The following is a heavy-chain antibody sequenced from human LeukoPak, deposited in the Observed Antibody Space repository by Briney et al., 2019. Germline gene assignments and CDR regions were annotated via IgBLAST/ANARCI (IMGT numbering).Heavy chain of an antibody. Sequence: GGSLRLSCAGSGFTFSDYWMSWVRQAPGKGLEWVANINQHGSEKYYVDSVEGRFTISRDDAKNSLHLQMNSLRADDTAVYYCARDRPGAPVPGVVAYWGQGTLVSVSS. CDR1: GFTFSDYW. D-gene: IGHD3-10*01. J-gene: IGHJ4*02. CDR2: INQHGSEK. CDR3: ARDRPGAPVPGVVAY. V-gene: IGHV3-7*05.